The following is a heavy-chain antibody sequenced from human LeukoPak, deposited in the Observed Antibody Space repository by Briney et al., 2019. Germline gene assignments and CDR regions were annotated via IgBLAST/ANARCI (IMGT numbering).Heavy chain of an antibody. D-gene: IGHD6-6*01. V-gene: IGHV3-30-3*01. CDR3: ARGVYSSSSSLDY. CDR1: GFTFSSYA. Sequence: QAGGSLRLSCAASGFTFSSYAMHWVRQAPGKGLEWVAVISYDGSNKYYADSVKGRFTISRDNSKNTLCLQMNSLRAEDTAVYYCARGVYSSSSSLDYWGQGTLVTVSS. CDR2: ISYDGSNK. J-gene: IGHJ4*02.